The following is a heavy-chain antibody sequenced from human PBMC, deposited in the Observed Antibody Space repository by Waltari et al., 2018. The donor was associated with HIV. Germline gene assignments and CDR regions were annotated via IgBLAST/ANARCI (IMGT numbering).Heavy chain of an antibody. J-gene: IGHJ4*02. Sequence: DVQLEESGGGLVQPGGSLRLSCPASGFPFITFGFNWVLQAPGKGLEWVSYISTSSRPIYYADAVKGRFTISRDDAKNSLYLEMNSLRADDTAVYYCARESYYYDSSGYPLAYWGQGILVTVSS. CDR2: ISTSSRPI. D-gene: IGHD3-22*01. CDR1: GFPFITFG. CDR3: ARESYYYDSSGYPLAY. V-gene: IGHV3-48*04.